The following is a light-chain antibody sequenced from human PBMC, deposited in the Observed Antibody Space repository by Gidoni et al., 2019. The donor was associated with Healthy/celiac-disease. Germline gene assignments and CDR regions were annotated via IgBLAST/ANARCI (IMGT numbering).Light chain of an antibody. V-gene: IGKV3-11*01. CDR1: QSVSSY. J-gene: IGKJ1*01. CDR3: QQRSNWPPT. CDR2: DAS. Sequence: EIVLTQSPATLSLSTGERATLSCRASQSVSSYLAWYQQKPGQAPRLLIYDASNRATGIPARFSGSGSGTDFTLTISSLELEDFAVYYCQQRSNWPPTFGQGTKVESK.